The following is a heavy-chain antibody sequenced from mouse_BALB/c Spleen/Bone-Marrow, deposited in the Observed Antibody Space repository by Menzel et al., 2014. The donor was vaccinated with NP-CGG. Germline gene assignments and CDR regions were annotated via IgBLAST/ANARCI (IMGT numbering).Heavy chain of an antibody. CDR3: ARSRDGNGFDY. Sequence: QVQLKESGPGILQPSQTLSLTCSFSGFSLSTSGMGVSWIRQPSGKGLEWLAHIYWDDDKRDNPSLKSRLTISKDTSSNQVFLKITSVDTADTATYYCARSRDGNGFDYWGQGTTLTVSS. D-gene: IGHD2-1*01. CDR1: GFSLSTSGMG. CDR2: IYWDDDK. V-gene: IGHV8-12*01. J-gene: IGHJ2*01.